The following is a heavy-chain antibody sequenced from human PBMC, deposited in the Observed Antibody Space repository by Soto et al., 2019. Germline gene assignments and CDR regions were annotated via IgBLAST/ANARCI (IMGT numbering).Heavy chain of an antibody. Sequence: QVQLQESGPGLVKPSQTLSLTCTVSGGSISSDGYYWSWIRQHPGKGLEGIGYIYYSGTTYYNPSLKSRVTISVDSSKNQFSLKLISVTAADTAMYFCSSSVDPPMVDFDYWGQGTLVIVSS. J-gene: IGHJ4*02. V-gene: IGHV4-31*03. CDR1: GGSISSDGYY. D-gene: IGHD5-18*01. CDR3: SSSVDPPMVDFDY. CDR2: IYYSGTT.